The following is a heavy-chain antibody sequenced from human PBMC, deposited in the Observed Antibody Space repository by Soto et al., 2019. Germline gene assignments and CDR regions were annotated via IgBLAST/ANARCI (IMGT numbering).Heavy chain of an antibody. Sequence: GGSLRLSCTASGFTFGDYAMSWFRQAPGKGLEWVGFIRSKAYGGTTEHAASVKGRFTISRDDSKSIAYLQMNSLKTEDTAVYYCTRGMNYDFWSGYYTDTYYYYGMDVWGQGTTVTVSS. CDR2: IRSKAYGGTT. CDR3: TRGMNYDFWSGYYTDTYYYYGMDV. CDR1: GFTFGDYA. J-gene: IGHJ6*02. V-gene: IGHV3-49*03. D-gene: IGHD3-3*01.